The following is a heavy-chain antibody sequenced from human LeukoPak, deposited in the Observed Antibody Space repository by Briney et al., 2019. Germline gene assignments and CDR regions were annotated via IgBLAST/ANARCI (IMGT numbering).Heavy chain of an antibody. CDR3: AKSGYNRFDY. Sequence: LPGGSLRLSCAASGFTFSSSAMSWVRQAPGKGLEWVSSISGSGSGGSTYYADSVKGRFTISRDNSKNTLYLQMNSLIAEDTAVYYCAKSGYNRFDYWGQGTRVTVSS. D-gene: IGHD5-24*01. V-gene: IGHV3-23*01. CDR1: GFTFSSSA. J-gene: IGHJ4*02. CDR2: ISGSGSGGST.